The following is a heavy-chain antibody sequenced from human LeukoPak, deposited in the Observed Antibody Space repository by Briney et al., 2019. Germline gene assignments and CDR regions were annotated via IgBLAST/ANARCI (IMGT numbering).Heavy chain of an antibody. J-gene: IGHJ4*02. CDR1: GYSFTSYW. Sequence: GESLKISRKGSGYSFTSYWIAWVRQMPGKGLEWMGIIYPDDSDTRYSPSFQGQVNISADKSISTAYLQWSSLKASHTAMYYCARRSYGGKDFDYWGQGTLVTVSS. CDR2: IYPDDSDT. D-gene: IGHD4-23*01. CDR3: ARRSYGGKDFDY. V-gene: IGHV5-51*01.